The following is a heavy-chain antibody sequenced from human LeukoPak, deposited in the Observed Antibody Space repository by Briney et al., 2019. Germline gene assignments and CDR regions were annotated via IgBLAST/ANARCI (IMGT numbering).Heavy chain of an antibody. Sequence: SETLSLTCTVSGGSISGSSYYWGWIRQPPGKGLEWIGSIYYSGSTYYNPSLKSRVTISADTSKNQFSLRLSSVTAADTAVYYCARGLNNRKSGRRFDVFEIWGQGTMVTVSS. J-gene: IGHJ3*02. CDR2: IYYSGST. CDR1: GGSISGSSYY. CDR3: ARGLNNRKSGRRFDVFEI. V-gene: IGHV4-39*07. D-gene: IGHD3-3*01.